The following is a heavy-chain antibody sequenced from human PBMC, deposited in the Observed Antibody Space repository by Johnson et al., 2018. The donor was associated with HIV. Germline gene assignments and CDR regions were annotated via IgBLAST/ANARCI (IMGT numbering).Heavy chain of an antibody. CDR2: IRYDGSDK. Sequence: QMQLVESGGGVVQPGGSLRLSCAASGFTFSNFGMHWVRQAPGKGLEWVAFIRYDGSDKFYADSVKGRFTISRDNSKNTLYLQMNSLRVEDTAVYYCASPWGRYSISSLDTFDIWGQGTMVTVSS. CDR1: GFTFSNFG. CDR3: ASPWGRYSISSLDTFDI. D-gene: IGHD6-6*01. J-gene: IGHJ3*02. V-gene: IGHV3-30*02.